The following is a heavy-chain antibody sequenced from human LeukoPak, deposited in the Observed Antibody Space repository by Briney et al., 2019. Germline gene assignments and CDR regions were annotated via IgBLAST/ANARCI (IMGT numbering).Heavy chain of an antibody. CDR3: AGSFYDLLVYFDY. CDR2: INPSGGST. Sequence: GASVKVSCKASGYTFTNFYIHWVRQAPGQGLEWMGIINPSGGSTSYAQKFQGRVTMTRDMSTSTVYMELSSLRSEDTAVYYCAGSFYDLLVYFDYWGQGTLVTVSS. J-gene: IGHJ4*02. V-gene: IGHV1-46*01. D-gene: IGHD5/OR15-5a*01. CDR1: GYTFTNFY.